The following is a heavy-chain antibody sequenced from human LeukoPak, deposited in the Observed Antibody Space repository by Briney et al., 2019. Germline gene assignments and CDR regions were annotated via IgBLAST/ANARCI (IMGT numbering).Heavy chain of an antibody. D-gene: IGHD6-6*01. CDR1: GGSISSHY. J-gene: IGHJ4*02. V-gene: IGHV4-59*11. CDR3: ARGGYSISSLDY. CDR2: IYYSGST. Sequence: SETLSLTCTVSGGSISSHYWSWIRQPPGKGLEWIGYIYYSGSTNYNPSLKSRVTISVDTSKNQFSLKLSSVTAADTAVYYCARGGYSISSLDYWGQGTLVTVSS.